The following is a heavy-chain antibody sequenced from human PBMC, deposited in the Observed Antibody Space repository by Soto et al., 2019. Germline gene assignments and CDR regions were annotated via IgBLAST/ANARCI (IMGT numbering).Heavy chain of an antibody. D-gene: IGHD3-10*01. J-gene: IGHJ6*02. Sequence: SQTLSLTCAISGDSVSSNTAGWNCFRQSPSRSLEWLGRTYYKSKRNNDYALSVKSRITNDTDTSKNQFSLHLYSVTPEDTAVYYCTGITWFRGMDVWGQGTPVTVSS. V-gene: IGHV6-1*01. CDR2: TYYKSKRNN. CDR3: TGITWFRGMDV. CDR1: GDSVSSNTAG.